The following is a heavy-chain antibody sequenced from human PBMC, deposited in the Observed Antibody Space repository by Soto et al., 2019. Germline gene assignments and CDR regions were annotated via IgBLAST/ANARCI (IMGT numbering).Heavy chain of an antibody. CDR1: GDSVSSNSAA. CDR2: TYYRSKWYN. CDR3: ARGKIAAAGNSYGMDV. Sequence: SQTLSLTCAIAGDSVSSNSAAWNWIRQSPSRGLEWLGRTYYRSKWYNDYAVSVKSRITINPDTSKNQFSLQLNSVTPEDTAVYYCARGKIAAAGNSYGMDVWGQGTTVTVSS. D-gene: IGHD6-13*01. J-gene: IGHJ6*02. V-gene: IGHV6-1*01.